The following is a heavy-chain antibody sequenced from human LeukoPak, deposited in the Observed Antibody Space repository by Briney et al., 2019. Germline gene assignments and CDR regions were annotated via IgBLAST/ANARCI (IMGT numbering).Heavy chain of an antibody. J-gene: IGHJ4*02. CDR3: ARDFGGLHFDY. CDR1: GFTFSSYE. CDR2: ISSSGSTI. Sequence: GESLRLSCAASGFTFSSYEMNWVRQAPGKGLEWVSYISSSGSTIYYADSVKGRFTISRDNAKNSLYLQMNSLRAEDTAVYYCARDFGGLHFDYWGQGTLVTVSS. D-gene: IGHD2-15*01. V-gene: IGHV3-48*03.